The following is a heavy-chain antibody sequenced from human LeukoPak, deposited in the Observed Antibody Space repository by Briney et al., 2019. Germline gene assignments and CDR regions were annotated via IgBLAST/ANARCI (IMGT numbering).Heavy chain of an antibody. CDR3: ARQVHYYDSSGYYYVGSYYFDY. D-gene: IGHD3-22*01. J-gene: IGHJ4*02. CDR2: IYPGDSDT. Sequence: GESLKISCKGSGYSFTSYWIGWVRQMPGKGLEWMGIIYPGDSDTRYSPSFQGQVTISADKSISTAYLRWSSLKASDTAMYYCARQVHYYDSSGYYYVGSYYFDYWGQGTLVTVSS. V-gene: IGHV5-51*01. CDR1: GYSFTSYW.